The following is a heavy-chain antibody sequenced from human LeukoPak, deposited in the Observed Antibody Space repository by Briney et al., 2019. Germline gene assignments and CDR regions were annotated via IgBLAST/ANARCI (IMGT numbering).Heavy chain of an antibody. CDR1: GGSISSSSYY. CDR2: IYYSGST. CDR3: ATNPYGGYGGGFDY. V-gene: IGHV4-39*07. J-gene: IGHJ4*02. D-gene: IGHD5-12*01. Sequence: SETLSLTCTVSGGSISSSSYYWGWIRQPPGKGLEWIGSIYYSGSTYYNPSLKSRVTISVDTSKNQFSLKLSSVTAADTAVYYCATNPYGGYGGGFDYWGQGTLVTVSS.